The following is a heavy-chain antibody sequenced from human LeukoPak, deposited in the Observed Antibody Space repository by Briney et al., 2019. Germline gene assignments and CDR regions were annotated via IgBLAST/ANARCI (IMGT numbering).Heavy chain of an antibody. CDR3: ATRSGSYYGEFDY. Sequence: GRSLRLSCAASGFTFSNYWMTWVRQAPGKGLEWVANIKHDGSEDYYLDSVKGRFTISRDNAKSSLYLQMNSLRAEDTAVYYCATRSGSYYGEFDYWGQGTLVTVSS. D-gene: IGHD1-26*01. CDR1: GFTFSNYW. CDR2: IKHDGSED. J-gene: IGHJ4*02. V-gene: IGHV3-7*01.